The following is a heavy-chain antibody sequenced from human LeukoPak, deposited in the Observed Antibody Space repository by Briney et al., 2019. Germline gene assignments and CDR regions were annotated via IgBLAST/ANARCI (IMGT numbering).Heavy chain of an antibody. Sequence: SVKVSCKASGGTFSSYAISWVRQAPGQGLEWMGGTIPIFGTANYAQKFQGRVTITADESTSTAYMELSSLRSEDTAVYYCARDQGRGNWFDPWGQGTLVTVSS. D-gene: IGHD3-10*01. CDR3: ARDQGRGNWFDP. J-gene: IGHJ5*02. V-gene: IGHV1-69*01. CDR1: GGTFSSYA. CDR2: TIPIFGTA.